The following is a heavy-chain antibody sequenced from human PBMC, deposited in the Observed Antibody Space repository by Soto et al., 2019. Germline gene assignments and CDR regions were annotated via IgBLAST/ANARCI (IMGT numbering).Heavy chain of an antibody. J-gene: IGHJ4*02. D-gene: IGHD6-6*01. CDR3: ARAPEEQLAPAIDY. CDR2: INHSGST. V-gene: IGHV4-34*01. Sequence: SETLSLTCAVYGGSFSGYYWSWIRQPPGKGLEWIGEINHSGSTNYNPSPKSRVTISVDTSKNQFSLKLSSVTAADTAVYYCARAPEEQLAPAIDYWGQGTLVTVSS. CDR1: GGSFSGYY.